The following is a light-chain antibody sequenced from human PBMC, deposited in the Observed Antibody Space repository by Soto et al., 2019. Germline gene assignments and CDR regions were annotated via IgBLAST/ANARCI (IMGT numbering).Light chain of an antibody. V-gene: IGKV3-11*01. CDR3: QQRRSWPFT. CDR2: ATS. CDR1: QSIGNY. J-gene: IGKJ3*01. Sequence: EVVLTQSPATLSLSPGEGATLSCRASQSIGNYLAWYQQKPGQAPRLLIYATSNRATGIPARFSGSGSWTDFTLTISCLEPEDFAVYYWQQRRSWPFTFGPGTKVDIK.